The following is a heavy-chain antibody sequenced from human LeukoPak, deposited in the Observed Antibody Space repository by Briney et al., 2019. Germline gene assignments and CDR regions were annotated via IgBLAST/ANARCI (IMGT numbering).Heavy chain of an antibody. V-gene: IGHV4-59*11. CDR1: GGSISSHN. Sequence: SETLSLTCTVSGGSISSHNWNWIRQPPGKGLEWIGDIYNSGSPNYNPSLKRRLTISVDTTTNQFSLKLSSVTAADMAVYYCARVDSSGYYTFFDYWGQGTLVTVSS. J-gene: IGHJ4*02. CDR2: IYNSGSP. CDR3: ARVDSSGYYTFFDY. D-gene: IGHD3-22*01.